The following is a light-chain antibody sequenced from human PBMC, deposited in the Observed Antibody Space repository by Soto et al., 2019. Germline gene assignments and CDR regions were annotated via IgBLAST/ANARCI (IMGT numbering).Light chain of an antibody. Sequence: AIRMTQSPSSFSASTGDRVTITCRASQGISSYLAWYQQKPGKAPKLLIYAASTLQSGVPSRFSGSGSGTDFTLTISWLQSEDFATYYCQQYYTYPQTIGQGTKVEI. J-gene: IGKJ1*01. CDR1: QGISSY. CDR3: QQYYTYPQT. V-gene: IGKV1-8*01. CDR2: AAS.